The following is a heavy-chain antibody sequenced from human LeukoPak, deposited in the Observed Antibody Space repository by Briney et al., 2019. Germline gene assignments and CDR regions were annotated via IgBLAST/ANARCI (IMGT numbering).Heavy chain of an antibody. Sequence: GGSLRLSCAASGFTVSTNCMTWVRQAPGKGLEWVSTIYSGGTTYYADSVMGRFTISRHNSKNTLYLQMNSLRAEDTAVYYCAKASNGGSYYGVIIDYWGQGTLVTVSS. CDR2: IYSGGTT. J-gene: IGHJ4*02. D-gene: IGHD1-26*01. V-gene: IGHV3-53*04. CDR3: AKASNGGSYYGVIIDY. CDR1: GFTVSTNC.